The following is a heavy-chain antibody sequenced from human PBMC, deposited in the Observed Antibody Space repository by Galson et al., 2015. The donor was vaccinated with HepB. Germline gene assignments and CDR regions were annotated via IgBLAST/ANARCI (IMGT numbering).Heavy chain of an antibody. D-gene: IGHD4/OR15-4a*01. CDR2: ISSSSSYI. J-gene: IGHJ5*02. CDR1: GFTFSSYS. V-gene: IGHV3-21*01. Sequence: SLRLSCAASGFTFSSYSMNWVRQAPGKGLEWVSSISSSSSYIYYADSVKGRFTISRDNAKNSLYLQMNSLRAEDTAVYYCARDRGFWGDYGNWFDPWGQGTLVTVSS. CDR3: ARDRGFWGDYGNWFDP.